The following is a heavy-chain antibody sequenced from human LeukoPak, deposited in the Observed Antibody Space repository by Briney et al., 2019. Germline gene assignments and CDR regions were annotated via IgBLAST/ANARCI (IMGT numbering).Heavy chain of an antibody. CDR2: ICTSGDP. V-gene: IGHV3-13*05. Sequence: PGGSLRLSCAASGFTFSIYDMHWVRQAPGKGLEWVSAICTSGDPYYPGSVKGRFTISIENAKNSLYLQMNSLRAGDTAVYYCARGALGAVADPYYYYYGMDVWGKGTTVTVSS. CDR3: ARGALGAVADPYYYYYGMDV. J-gene: IGHJ6*04. CDR1: GFTFSIYD. D-gene: IGHD6-19*01.